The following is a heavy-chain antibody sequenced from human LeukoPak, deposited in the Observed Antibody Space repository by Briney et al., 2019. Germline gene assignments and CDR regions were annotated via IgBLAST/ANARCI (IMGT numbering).Heavy chain of an antibody. J-gene: IGHJ4*02. CDR3: ARSSDDYGDY. Sequence: PSETLSLTCTVSGYSISSGYYWSWIRQPPGKGLEWIGYIYYSGSTNYNPSLKSRVTISVDTSKNQFSLKLSSVTAADTAVYYCARSSDDYGDYWGQGTLVTVSS. CDR2: IYYSGST. V-gene: IGHV4-61*01. CDR1: GYSISSGYY.